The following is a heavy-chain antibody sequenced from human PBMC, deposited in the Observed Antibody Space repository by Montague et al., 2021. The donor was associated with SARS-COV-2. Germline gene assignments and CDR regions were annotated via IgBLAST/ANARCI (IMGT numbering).Heavy chain of an antibody. CDR1: GFTFSSYA. V-gene: IGHV3-30-3*01. CDR2: ISYDGSNK. D-gene: IGHD3-10*01. Sequence: SLRLSCAASGFTFSSYAMHWVRQAPGKGLEWVAVISYDGSNKYYADSVKGRFTISRDNSKNTLYLQMNSLRAEDTAVYYCARDREITMVRGAPLYGMDVWGHGTTVTVSS. J-gene: IGHJ6*02. CDR3: ARDREITMVRGAPLYGMDV.